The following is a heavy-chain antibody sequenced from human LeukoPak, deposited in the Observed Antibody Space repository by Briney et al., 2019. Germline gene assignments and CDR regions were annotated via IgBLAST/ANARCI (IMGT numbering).Heavy chain of an antibody. CDR1: GFTSSSYA. CDR2: ISYDGSNK. V-gene: IGHV3-30*04. D-gene: IGHD3-10*01. J-gene: IGHJ5*02. Sequence: GGSLRLSCAASGFTSSSYAMHWVRQAPGKGLEWVAVISYDGSNKYYADSVKGRFTISRDNAKNSLYLQMNSLRAEDTAVYYCARDLLVRGVNWFDPWGQGTLVTVSS. CDR3: ARDLLVRGVNWFDP.